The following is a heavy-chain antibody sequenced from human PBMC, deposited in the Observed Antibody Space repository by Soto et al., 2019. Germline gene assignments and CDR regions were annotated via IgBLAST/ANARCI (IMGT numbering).Heavy chain of an antibody. CDR2: IYHSGST. CDR1: GYSISSGYY. D-gene: IGHD3-3*01. V-gene: IGHV4-38-2*02. J-gene: IGHJ5*02. CDR3: ARDQRYDFWSGRFDP. Sequence: SETLSLTCAVSGYSISSGYYWGWIRQPPGKGLEWIGSIYHSGSTYYNPSLKSRVTISVDTSKNQFSLKLSSVTAADTAVYYCARDQRYDFWSGRFDPWGPVTPATVSS.